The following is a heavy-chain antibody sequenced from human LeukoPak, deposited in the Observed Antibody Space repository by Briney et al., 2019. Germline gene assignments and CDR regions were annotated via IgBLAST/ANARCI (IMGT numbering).Heavy chain of an antibody. V-gene: IGHV1-69*05. CDR1: GGTFSSYA. CDR2: IIPIFGTA. J-gene: IGHJ4*02. Sequence: SVKVSCKASGGTFSSYAISWVRQAPGQGLEWMGGIIPIFGTANYAQKFQGRVTITTDESTSTAYMELSSLRSEDTAVYYCARGRGYSYGYDKNISFDYWGQGTLVTVSS. D-gene: IGHD5-18*01. CDR3: ARGRGYSYGYDKNISFDY.